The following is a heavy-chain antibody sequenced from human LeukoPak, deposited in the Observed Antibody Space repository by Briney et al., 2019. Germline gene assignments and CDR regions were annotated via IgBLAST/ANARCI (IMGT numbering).Heavy chain of an antibody. V-gene: IGHV1-24*01. CDR3: ARDPYSSSWPFAEYFQH. Sequence: GASVKVSCKVSGYTLTELSMHWVRQAPGKGLEWMGGFDPEDGETIYAQKFQGRVTITRDTSASTAYMELSSLRSEDTAVYYCARDPYSSSWPFAEYFQHWGQGTLVTVSS. D-gene: IGHD6-13*01. J-gene: IGHJ1*01. CDR2: FDPEDGET. CDR1: GYTLTELS.